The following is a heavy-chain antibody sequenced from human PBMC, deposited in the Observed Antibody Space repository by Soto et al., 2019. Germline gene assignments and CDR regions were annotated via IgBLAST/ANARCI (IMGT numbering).Heavy chain of an antibody. Sequence: LSLTCAVYGGSFSGYYWSWIRQPPGKGLEWIGEINHSGSTNYNPSLKSRVTISVDTSRNQFSLKLSSVTAADTAVYYCARFKARYYYYGMDVWGQGSTVTVSS. D-gene: IGHD3-16*01. CDR3: ARFKARYYYYGMDV. CDR2: INHSGST. J-gene: IGHJ6*02. V-gene: IGHV4-34*01. CDR1: GGSFSGYY.